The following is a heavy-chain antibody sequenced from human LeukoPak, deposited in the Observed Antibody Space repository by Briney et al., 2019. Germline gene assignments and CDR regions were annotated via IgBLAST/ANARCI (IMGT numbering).Heavy chain of an antibody. J-gene: IGHJ4*02. Sequence: GALRLSCAASGFTFSSYGMHWVRQAPGKGLEWVAVISYDGSNKYYADSVKGRFTISRDNSKNTLYLQMNSLRAEDTAVYYCARELPPVVTYYFDYWGQGTLVTVSS. V-gene: IGHV3-33*05. CDR1: GFTFSSYG. CDR2: ISYDGSNK. D-gene: IGHD3-22*01. CDR3: ARELPPVVTYYFDY.